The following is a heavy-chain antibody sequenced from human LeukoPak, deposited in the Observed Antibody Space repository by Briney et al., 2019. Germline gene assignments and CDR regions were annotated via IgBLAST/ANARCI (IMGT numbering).Heavy chain of an antibody. CDR2: IYHSGST. CDR3: ARHEGYSYDYYLDY. V-gene: IGHV4-38-2*02. CDR1: GYSISSGYY. J-gene: IGHJ4*02. Sequence: PSETLSLTCTVSGYSISSGYYWGWIRQPPGKGLEWIGSIYHSGSTYYNPSLKSRVTISVDTSKNQFSLKLSSVTAADTAVYYCARHEGYSYDYYLDYWGQGTLVTVSS. D-gene: IGHD5-18*01.